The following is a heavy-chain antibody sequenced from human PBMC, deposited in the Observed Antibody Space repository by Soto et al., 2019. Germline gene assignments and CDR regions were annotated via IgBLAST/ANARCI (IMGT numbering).Heavy chain of an antibody. CDR3: VCDRDFDDGRGYASPGDAFDV. D-gene: IGHD3-22*01. CDR1: GFTFSTYW. CDR2: ISLDGSRT. V-gene: IGHV3-74*01. J-gene: IGHJ3*01. Sequence: EVQLVESGGGLVQPGGSLRLSCAVSGFTFSTYWMHWVRQVPGKGMVWVSRISLDGSRTSYAESVKGRFTISRDDAKHTLYLHIRSLRSEDSAVYFCVCDRDFDDGRGYASPGDAFDVCGQGAVVCVAS.